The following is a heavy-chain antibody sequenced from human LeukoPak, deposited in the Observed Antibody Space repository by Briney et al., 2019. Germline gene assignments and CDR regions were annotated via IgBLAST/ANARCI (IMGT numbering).Heavy chain of an antibody. CDR1: GFTFSSCG. J-gene: IGHJ4*02. D-gene: IGHD3-22*01. CDR2: IRYDGSNK. CDR3: ATISFSVSYYYDSSGYDRELDY. V-gene: IGHV3-30*02. Sequence: GGSLRLSCAASGFTFSSCGMHWVRQAPGKGLEWVAFIRYDGSNKYYADSVKGRFTISRDNSKNTLYLQMNSLRAEDTGVYYCATISFSVSYYYDSSGYDRELDYWGQGTLVTVSS.